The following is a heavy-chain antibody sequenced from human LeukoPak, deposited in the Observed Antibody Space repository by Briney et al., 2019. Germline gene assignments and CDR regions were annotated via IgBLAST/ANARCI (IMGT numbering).Heavy chain of an antibody. D-gene: IGHD3-22*01. J-gene: IGHJ4*02. CDR3: ARDLSRNYYDSSGYGV. CDR2: IKQDGSEK. CDR1: GFTFSSYW. Sequence: GGSLRLSCAASGFTFSSYWMSWVRQAPGKGLEWVANIKQDGSEKYYVDSVKGRFTISRDNAKNSLYLQMNSLRAEDTAVYYCARDLSRNYYDSSGYGVWGQGTLVTVSS. V-gene: IGHV3-7*01.